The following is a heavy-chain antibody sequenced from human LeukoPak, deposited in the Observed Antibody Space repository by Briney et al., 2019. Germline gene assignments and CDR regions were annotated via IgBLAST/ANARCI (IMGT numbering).Heavy chain of an antibody. Sequence: GGSQRLSCAASGFTFSSYWMSWVRQAPGKGLEWVANIKQDGSEKYYVDSVKGRFTISRDNAKNSLYLQMNSLRAEDTAVYYCARAGIMITFGGVTEYYFDYWGQGTLVTVSS. D-gene: IGHD3-16*01. CDR2: IKQDGSEK. CDR1: GFTFSSYW. CDR3: ARAGIMITFGGVTEYYFDY. V-gene: IGHV3-7*01. J-gene: IGHJ4*02.